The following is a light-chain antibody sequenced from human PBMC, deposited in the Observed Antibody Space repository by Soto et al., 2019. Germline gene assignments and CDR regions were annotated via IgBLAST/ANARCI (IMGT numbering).Light chain of an antibody. J-gene: IGLJ2*01. V-gene: IGLV2-23*01. CDR1: SSVVGSYNL. CDR3: CSYAGSSTYVV. CDR2: EGS. Sequence: QSALTQPASVSGSPGQSITISCTGTSSVVGSYNLVSWYQQNPGKAPKLMIYEGSKRPSGVSNRFSGSKSGNTASLTISGLQAEDEADYYCCSYAGSSTYVVFGGGTKLTVL.